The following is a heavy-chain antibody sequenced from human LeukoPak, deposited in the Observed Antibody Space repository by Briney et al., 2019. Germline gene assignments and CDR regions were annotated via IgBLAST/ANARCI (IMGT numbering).Heavy chain of an antibody. V-gene: IGHV1-2*02. Sequence: ASVKVSCKASGYTFTGYYMHWVRQAPGQGLEWMGWINPNSGGTNYAQKFQGRVTMTRDTSISTAYMEPSRLRSDDTAVYYCAREGKAGYHFDYWGQGTLVTVSS. CDR1: GYTFTGYY. J-gene: IGHJ4*02. CDR3: AREGKAGYHFDY. CDR2: INPNSGGT. D-gene: IGHD3-9*01.